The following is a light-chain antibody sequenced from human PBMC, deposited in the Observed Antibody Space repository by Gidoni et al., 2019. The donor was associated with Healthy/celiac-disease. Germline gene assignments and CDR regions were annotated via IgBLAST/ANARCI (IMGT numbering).Light chain of an antibody. CDR3: QQYGSSPKNT. CDR2: GAS. Sequence: EIVLTQSPCTLSLSPGERATLSCRASQSVSSSYLAWYQQKPGQAPRLLIYGASSRATGIPDRFSGSGSGTDFTLTISRLEPEDFAVYYCQQYGSSPKNTFGQGTKLEIK. V-gene: IGKV3-20*01. J-gene: IGKJ2*01. CDR1: QSVSSSY.